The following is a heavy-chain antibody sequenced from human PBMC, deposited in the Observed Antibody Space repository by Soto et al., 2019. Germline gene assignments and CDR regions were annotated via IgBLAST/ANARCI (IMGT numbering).Heavy chain of an antibody. J-gene: IGHJ4*02. D-gene: IGHD3-3*01. CDR2: IYYSGST. V-gene: IGHV4-39*01. Sequence: SETLSLTCTVSGGSISSSSYYWGWIRQPPGKGLEWIGSIYYSGSTYYNPSLKSRVTISVDTSKNQFSLKLSSVTAADTAVYYCGRVYYDFWSGYPDYWGQGTLVTAPQ. CDR3: GRVYYDFWSGYPDY. CDR1: GGSISSSSYY.